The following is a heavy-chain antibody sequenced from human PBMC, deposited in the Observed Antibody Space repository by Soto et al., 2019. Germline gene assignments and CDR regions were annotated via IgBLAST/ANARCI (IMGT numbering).Heavy chain of an antibody. V-gene: IGHV3-21*01. J-gene: IGHJ4*02. D-gene: IGHD2-2*01. CDR2: ISKSDYT. CDR3: EREDSIIIPAVSDF. CDR1: GFDFNNYG. Sequence: GRSLRLSGTVSGFDFNNYGINWVRQAPGKGLEWVSSISKSDYTYYSDSVKGRFTISRDNAKNSVSLQMNTLRVEDTAVYFCEREDSIIIPAVSDFWGQGTRVTVSS.